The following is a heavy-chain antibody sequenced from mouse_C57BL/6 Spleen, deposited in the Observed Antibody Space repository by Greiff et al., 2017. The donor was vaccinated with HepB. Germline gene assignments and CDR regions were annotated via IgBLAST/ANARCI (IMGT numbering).Heavy chain of an antibody. CDR2: IYPGDGDT. Sequence: QVQLQQSGPELVKPGASVKISCKASGYAFSSSWMNWVKQRPGKGLEWIGRIYPGDGDTNYNGKFKGKATLTADKSSSTAYMQLSSLTSEDSAVYFCARRENYGSFDYWGQGTTLTVSS. J-gene: IGHJ2*01. CDR3: ARRENYGSFDY. CDR1: GYAFSSSW. D-gene: IGHD1-1*01. V-gene: IGHV1-82*01.